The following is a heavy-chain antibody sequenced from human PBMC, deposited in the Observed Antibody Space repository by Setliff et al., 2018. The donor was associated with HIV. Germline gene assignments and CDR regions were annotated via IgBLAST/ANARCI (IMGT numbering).Heavy chain of an antibody. V-gene: IGHV2-5*02. CDR2: IYWDDDK. Sequence: ASGPTLVNPTQTLTLTCTFSGFSLTTRGVSVGWIRQPPGKALEWLALIYWDDDKRYSPSLESRLTITKDTSKNQVVLTMTNMDPVDTATNYCAHSYCSSTSCYPHYYYYMDVWGKGTTVTVSS. CDR3: AHSYCSSTSCYPHYYYYMDV. D-gene: IGHD2-2*01. J-gene: IGHJ6*03. CDR1: GFSLTTRGVS.